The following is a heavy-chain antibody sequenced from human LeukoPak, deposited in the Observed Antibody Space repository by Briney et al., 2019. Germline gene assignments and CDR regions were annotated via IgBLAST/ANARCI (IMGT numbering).Heavy chain of an antibody. CDR2: VRGSGGST. V-gene: IGHV3-23*01. CDR1: GSIFYNYS. Sequence: GGSLRLSRTVSGSIFYNYSMSWVRQAPGKGLEWVSTVRGSGGSTYYADSVKGRFTVSRDKVNNMVYLQMNSPRDEDTAVYYWANRLGSCDTISCVYLDHWCQGALVTVSS. CDR3: ANRLGSCDTISCVYLDH. J-gene: IGHJ4*02. D-gene: IGHD2-2*01.